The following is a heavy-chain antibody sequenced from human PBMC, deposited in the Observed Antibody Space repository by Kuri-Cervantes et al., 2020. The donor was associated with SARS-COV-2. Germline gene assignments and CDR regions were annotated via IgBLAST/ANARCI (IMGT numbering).Heavy chain of an antibody. D-gene: IGHD6-13*01. J-gene: IGHJ5*02. V-gene: IGHV4-39*01. CDR2: IYYSGNT. CDR1: GDSISSSISSSSYY. CDR3: ATGYSSRGGFDP. Sequence: SETLSLTCTVSGDSISSSISSSSYYWGWIRQPPGKGLEWIGNIYYSGNTYYNPSLRSRVTISEDTSKNQFSLKLSSVTAADTAVYYCATGYSSRGGFDPWGQGTLVTVSS.